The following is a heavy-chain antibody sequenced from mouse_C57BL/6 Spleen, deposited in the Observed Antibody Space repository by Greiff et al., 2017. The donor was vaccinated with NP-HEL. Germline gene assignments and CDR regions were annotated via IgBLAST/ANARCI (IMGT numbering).Heavy chain of an antibody. CDR1: GYTFTDYY. Sequence: EVQLQQSGPVLVKPGASVKMSCKASGYTFTDYYMNWVKQSHGKSLEWIGVINPYNGGTSYNQKFKGKATLTVDKSSSTAYMELNSLTSEDSAVYYCASWDDGYPWFAYWGQGTLVTVSA. V-gene: IGHV1-19*01. CDR3: ASWDDGYPWFAY. J-gene: IGHJ3*01. D-gene: IGHD2-3*01. CDR2: INPYNGGT.